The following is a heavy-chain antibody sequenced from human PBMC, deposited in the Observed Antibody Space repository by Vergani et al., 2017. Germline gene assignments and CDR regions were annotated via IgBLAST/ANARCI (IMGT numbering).Heavy chain of an antibody. Sequence: EVQLVESGGGLIQPGGSLRFSCAASGFTVSSNYISWVRQAPGKGLEWVSVIYSGVSTYYADSVKGRFTISRDNSKNTLYLQMNSLRGEDTAVYYCARARINMIREPPLAFDIWGQGTMVTVSS. CDR3: ARARINMIREPPLAFDI. V-gene: IGHV3-53*01. J-gene: IGHJ3*02. D-gene: IGHD3-10*01. CDR1: GFTVSSNY. CDR2: IYSGVST.